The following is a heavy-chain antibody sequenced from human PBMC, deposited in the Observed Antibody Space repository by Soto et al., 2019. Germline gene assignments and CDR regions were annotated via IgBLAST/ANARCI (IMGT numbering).Heavy chain of an antibody. D-gene: IGHD3-22*01. Sequence: PGGSLRLSCAASGFTFSSYAMSWVRQAPGKGLEWVSSISSSITYIYYADSVKGRFTISRDNAKNSLYLQMNSLRAEDTAVYYCARTFYSDSGAYYGYWGQGTLVTVSS. V-gene: IGHV3-21*01. CDR2: ISSSITYI. CDR1: GFTFSSYA. CDR3: ARTFYSDSGAYYGY. J-gene: IGHJ4*02.